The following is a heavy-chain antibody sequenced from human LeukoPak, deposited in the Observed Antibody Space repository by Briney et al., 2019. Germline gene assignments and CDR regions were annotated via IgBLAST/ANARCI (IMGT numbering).Heavy chain of an antibody. J-gene: IGHJ4*02. CDR1: GGTFSSYA. CDR3: ARSEGQTYYYDSSGYYRDY. V-gene: IGHV1-69*13. CDR2: IIPIFGTA. D-gene: IGHD3-22*01. Sequence: SVKVSCKASGGTFSSYAISWVRQAPGQGLEWMGGIIPIFGTANYAQKFQDRVTITADESTSTAYMELSSLRSEDTAVYYCARSEGQTYYYDSSGYYRDYWGQGTLVTVSS.